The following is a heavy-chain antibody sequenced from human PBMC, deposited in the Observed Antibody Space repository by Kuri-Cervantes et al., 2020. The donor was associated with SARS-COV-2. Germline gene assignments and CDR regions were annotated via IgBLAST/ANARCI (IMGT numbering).Heavy chain of an antibody. Sequence: SETLSLTCTVSGGSISSSSYYWSWIRQPPGKGLEWIGEINHSGSTNYNPSLKSRVTISVDTSKNRFSLKLSSVTAADTAVYYCARAGDNWGQGDDAFDIWGQGTMVTVSS. V-gene: IGHV4-39*07. CDR3: ARAGDNWGQGDDAFDI. J-gene: IGHJ3*02. D-gene: IGHD7-27*01. CDR2: INHSGST. CDR1: GGSISSSSYY.